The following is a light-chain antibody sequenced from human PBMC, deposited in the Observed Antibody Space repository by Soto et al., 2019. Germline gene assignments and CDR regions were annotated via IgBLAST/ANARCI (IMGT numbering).Light chain of an antibody. V-gene: IGKV3-20*01. CDR1: QSVSSSY. Sequence: EIVLTQSPGTLSLSPGERATLSCRASQSVSSSYLAWYQQKPGQAPRVLIYGASSRATGIPDRFSGSGSGTDFTLAISSLEPEDFAVYFCQQYGRSPYTFGQETKLELK. J-gene: IGKJ2*01. CDR3: QQYGRSPYT. CDR2: GAS.